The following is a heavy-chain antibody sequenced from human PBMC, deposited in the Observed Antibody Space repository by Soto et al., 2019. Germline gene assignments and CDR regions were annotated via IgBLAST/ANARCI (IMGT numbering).Heavy chain of an antibody. CDR2: ISSSSSYI. Sequence: GGSLRLSCAASGFTFSSYSMNWVRQAPGKGLEWVSSISSSSSYIYYADSVKGRFTISRDNAKNSLYLQMNSLRAEDTAVYYCARESSVGIPGRDAFDIWGQGTMVTVSS. CDR3: ARESSVGIPGRDAFDI. J-gene: IGHJ3*02. CDR1: GFTFSSYS. V-gene: IGHV3-21*01. D-gene: IGHD3-10*01.